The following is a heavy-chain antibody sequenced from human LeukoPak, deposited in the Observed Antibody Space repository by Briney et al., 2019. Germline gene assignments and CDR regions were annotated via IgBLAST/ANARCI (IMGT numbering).Heavy chain of an antibody. CDR3: ASGYSSSSSDY. CDR1: GDSISSSSYY. J-gene: IGHJ4*02. D-gene: IGHD6-6*01. Sequence: SETLSLTCTVSGDSISSSSYYWGWIRQPPGKGLEWIASIYYTESTYYNPSLKSRVTISVDTSRNQFSLRLNSVTAADTAVYYCASGYSSSSSDYWGQGSLVTVSS. CDR2: IYYTEST. V-gene: IGHV4-39*01.